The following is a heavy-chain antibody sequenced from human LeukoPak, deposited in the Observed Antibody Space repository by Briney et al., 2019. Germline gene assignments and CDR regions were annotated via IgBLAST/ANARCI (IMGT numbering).Heavy chain of an antibody. CDR3: ARGTKNRLGELSENWFDP. CDR2: MNPNSGNT. D-gene: IGHD3-16*02. J-gene: IGHJ5*02. V-gene: IGHV1-8*01. CDR1: GYTFTSYD. Sequence: ASVKVSCKASGYTFTSYDINWVRQATGQGLEWMGWMNPNSGNTGYAQKFQGRVTITRNTSISTAYMELSSLRSDDTAVYYCARGTKNRLGELSENWFDPWGQGTLVTVSS.